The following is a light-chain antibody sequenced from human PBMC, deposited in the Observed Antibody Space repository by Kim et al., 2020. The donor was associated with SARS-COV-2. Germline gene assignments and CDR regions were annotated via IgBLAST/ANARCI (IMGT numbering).Light chain of an antibody. J-gene: IGKJ5*01. CDR2: LGS. CDR1: QSLLHSNGYNY. Sequence: DIVMTQSPLSLPVTLGEPASISCRSSQSLLHSNGYNYLDWYLQEPGQSPQLLIYLGSNRTSGVPDRLSGSGSGTDFTLKFSRLRAKDVEVYYCMQVIQTLMTFGQGTQLEIK. V-gene: IGKV2-28*01. CDR3: MQVIQTLMT.